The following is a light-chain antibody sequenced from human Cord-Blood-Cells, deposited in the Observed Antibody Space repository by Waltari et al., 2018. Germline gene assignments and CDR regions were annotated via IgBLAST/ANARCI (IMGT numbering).Light chain of an antibody. CDR3: QQYYSTPYT. J-gene: IGKJ2*01. V-gene: IGKV4-1*01. CDR2: RAS. Sequence: DIVMTQSPDSLAVSLGERATINCKSSQSVLYSSNNKNYLAWYQQKPGQPPKLLSYRASTREAGVPGRFRGSGSRTEFTLTISSPQAEDVAVYYCQQYYSTPYTFGQGTKLEIK. CDR1: QSVLYSSNNKNY.